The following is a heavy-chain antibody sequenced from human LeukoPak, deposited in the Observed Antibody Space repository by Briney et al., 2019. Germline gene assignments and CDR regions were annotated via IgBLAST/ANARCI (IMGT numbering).Heavy chain of an antibody. Sequence: SETLSLTCTVSGGSISIGGYYWSWIRQHPGKGLEWIGYIYYSGSTYYNPSLKSRVTISVDTSKKRFSLKLNSVTAADSAVYYCARGGGTATVGLPKGFDFSGQGTLVIVSS. CDR3: ARGGGTATVGLPKGFDF. D-gene: IGHD6-13*01. J-gene: IGHJ4*02. V-gene: IGHV4-31*03. CDR2: IYYSGST. CDR1: GGSISIGGYY.